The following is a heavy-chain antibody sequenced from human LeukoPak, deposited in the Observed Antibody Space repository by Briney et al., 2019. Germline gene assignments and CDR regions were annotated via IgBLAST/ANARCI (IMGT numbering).Heavy chain of an antibody. CDR2: INHSGST. CDR1: GGSFSGYY. Sequence: SETLSLTCAVYGGSFSGYYWSWIRQPPGKGLEWIGEINHSGSTNYNPSLKSRVTISVDTSKNQFSLKLSSVTAADTAVYYCARGSPYYYYMDVWGKGTTVTISS. CDR3: ARGSPYYYYMDV. V-gene: IGHV4-34*01. J-gene: IGHJ6*03.